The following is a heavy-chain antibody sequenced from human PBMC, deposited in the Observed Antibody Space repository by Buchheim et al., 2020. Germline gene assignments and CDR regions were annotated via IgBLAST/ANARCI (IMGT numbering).Heavy chain of an antibody. J-gene: IGHJ2*01. D-gene: IGHD1-1*01. CDR2: ISTYNGNT. CDR1: GYTFTSYG. V-gene: IGHV1-18*01. CDR3: ARRPEVHYWYFDL. Sequence: QLVESGAEVKKPGASVKVSCKASGYTFTSYGIGWVRQAPGQGLEWMGWISTYNGNTDYAQKFQGRVTMSTDTSTSTAYMELRSLRSDDTAVYCCARRPEVHYWYFDLWGRGTL.